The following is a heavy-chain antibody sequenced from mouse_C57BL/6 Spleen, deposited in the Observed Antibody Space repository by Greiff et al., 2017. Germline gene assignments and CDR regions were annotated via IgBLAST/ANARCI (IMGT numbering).Heavy chain of an antibody. CDR1: GYTFTDYN. V-gene: IGHV1-18*01. J-gene: IGHJ1*03. D-gene: IGHD2-3*01. CDR3: ARGDGYYWYFDV. Sequence: EVQLQQSGPELVKPGASVQIPCKASGYTFTDYNMDWVKQSHGKSLEWIGDINPNNGGNIYNQKFKGKATLTVDKSSSTAYMELRSLTSEDTAVYYCARGDGYYWYFDVWGTGTTVTVSS. CDR2: INPNNGGN.